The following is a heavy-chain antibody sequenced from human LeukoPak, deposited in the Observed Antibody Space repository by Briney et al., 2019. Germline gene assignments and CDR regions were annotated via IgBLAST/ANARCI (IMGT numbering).Heavy chain of an antibody. CDR3: ASILVARGLLDY. D-gene: IGHD2-21*01. CDR2: IYYSGST. J-gene: IGHJ4*02. Sequence: PSETLSLTCTVSGGSISSSSYHWGWIRQPPGKGLEWIGSIYYSGSTYYNPSLKSRVTISVDTSKNQFSLKLSSVTAADTAVYYCASILVARGLLDYWGQGTLVTVSS. V-gene: IGHV4-39*01. CDR1: GGSISSSSYH.